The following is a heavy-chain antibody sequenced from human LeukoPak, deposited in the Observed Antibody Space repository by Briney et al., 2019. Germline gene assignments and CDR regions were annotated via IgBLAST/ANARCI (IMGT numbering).Heavy chain of an antibody. CDR2: IIPIFGTA. Sequence: GASVKVSCKASGGTFSSYAISWVRQAPGQGLEWMGRIIPIFGTANYAQKFQGRVTITTDESTRTAYMELSSLRSEDTAVYYCARDHLDPNWFDPWGQGNLVTVSS. D-gene: IGHD1-1*01. CDR3: ARDHLDPNWFDP. CDR1: GGTFSSYA. V-gene: IGHV1-69*05. J-gene: IGHJ5*02.